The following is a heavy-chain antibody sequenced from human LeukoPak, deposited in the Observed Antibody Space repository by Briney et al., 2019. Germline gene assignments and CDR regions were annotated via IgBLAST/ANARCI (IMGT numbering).Heavy chain of an antibody. Sequence: SETLSLTCTVSGDSISSDDYYWSWIRQPPGKGLEWIGYIYYSGSTYCNPSLKSRLTISLDKSKNQFSLKLSSVTAADTAVYYCASPVTTSGEIDYWGQGTLVTVSS. D-gene: IGHD4-17*01. J-gene: IGHJ4*02. CDR3: ASPVTTSGEIDY. V-gene: IGHV4-30-4*08. CDR2: IYYSGST. CDR1: GDSISSDDYY.